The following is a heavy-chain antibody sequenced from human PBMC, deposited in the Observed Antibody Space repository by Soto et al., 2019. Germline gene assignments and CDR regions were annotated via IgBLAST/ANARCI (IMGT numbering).Heavy chain of an antibody. CDR1: GFAFTNAW. J-gene: IGHJ4*02. CDR3: NTSYDFGGGHPPL. V-gene: IGHV3-15*07. D-gene: IGHD3-3*01. CDR2: IKSKPDGETT. Sequence: QLVESGGGLVKPGGSLALSCAGSGFAFTNAWLHWVRQAPGKGLEWVGRIKSKPDGETTDYAAPVKGRFTISRDDSTNTLYLQMNSLQTEASGLYSCNTSYDFGGGHPPLWGQGTLVDVSS.